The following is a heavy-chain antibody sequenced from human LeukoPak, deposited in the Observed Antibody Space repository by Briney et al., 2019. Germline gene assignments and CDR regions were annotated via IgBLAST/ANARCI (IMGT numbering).Heavy chain of an antibody. D-gene: IGHD6-19*01. V-gene: IGHV3-30*19. Sequence: PARSLRLSCAASGFTFDSYGMHWVRQAPGKGLEWVAVISYDGSNKYYADSVKGRFTISRDNSKNTLYLQMNSLRAEDTAVYYCAREAVADLDYWGQGTLVTVSS. CDR1: GFTFDSYG. CDR2: ISYDGSNK. CDR3: AREAVADLDY. J-gene: IGHJ4*02.